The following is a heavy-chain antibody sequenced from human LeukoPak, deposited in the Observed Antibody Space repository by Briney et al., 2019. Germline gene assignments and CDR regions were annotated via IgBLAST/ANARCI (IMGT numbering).Heavy chain of an antibody. V-gene: IGHV3-15*01. J-gene: IGHJ3*02. D-gene: IGHD3-16*01. CDR2: MIANTAGGTT. CDR1: GFTFSSYT. Sequence: GESLRLSCTASGFTFSSYTMSWVRQAPGKGLEWVGRMIANTAGGTTDYAAPVKGRFTVSRDDSKNTLYLQMNSLKTEDTALYYCTTERLGAFDIWGQGTMVTVSS. CDR3: TTERLGAFDI.